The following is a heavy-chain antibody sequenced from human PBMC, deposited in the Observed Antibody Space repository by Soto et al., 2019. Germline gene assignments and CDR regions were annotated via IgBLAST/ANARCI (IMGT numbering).Heavy chain of an antibody. CDR2: ISATGGST. CDR3: AKDRLAGNFDY. J-gene: IGHJ4*02. Sequence: GGSLRLSCAASGFTFNNYAMNWVRQAPGKGIEWVATISATGGSTYYADSVKGRFTISRDNSKNTLYLQMNGLRVEDTAVYYCAKDRLAGNFDYWGQGTQVTVSS. CDR1: GFTFNNYA. V-gene: IGHV3-23*01.